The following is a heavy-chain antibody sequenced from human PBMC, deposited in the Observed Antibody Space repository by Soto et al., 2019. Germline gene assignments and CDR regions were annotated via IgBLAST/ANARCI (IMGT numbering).Heavy chain of an antibody. CDR3: VREYWEGDV. CDR1: GFTFSTYA. Sequence: EVQLLESGGGLVQPGGSLRLSCAASGFTFSTYAMNWVRQAPGNGLEWVAAISGSGGSIHTADSVKGRFTTPRDNSKNTPYLQMNALSVEDTAVYHCVREYWEGDVWGQGTTVTVSS. V-gene: IGHV3-23*01. CDR2: ISGSGGSI. D-gene: IGHD2-8*02. J-gene: IGHJ6*02.